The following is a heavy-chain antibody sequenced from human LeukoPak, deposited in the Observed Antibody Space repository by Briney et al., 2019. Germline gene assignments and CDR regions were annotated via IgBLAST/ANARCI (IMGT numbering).Heavy chain of an antibody. CDR3: ARGSSWYNDYYYYYMDV. CDR2: MNPNSGNT. D-gene: IGHD6-13*01. V-gene: IGHV1-8*01. J-gene: IGHJ6*03. CDR1: GYTFTSYD. Sequence: ASVKVSCKASGYTFTSYDINWVRQATGQGLEWMGWMNPNSGNTGYAQKFQGRVTMTRNTSISTAYMELSSLRSEDTAVYYCARGSSWYNDYYYYYMDVWGKGTTVTISS.